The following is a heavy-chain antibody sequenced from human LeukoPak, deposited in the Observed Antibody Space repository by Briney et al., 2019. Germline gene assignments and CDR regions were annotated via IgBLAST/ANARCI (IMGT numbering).Heavy chain of an antibody. D-gene: IGHD3-3*01. CDR1: GSIFTSYW. V-gene: IGHV5-51*01. CDR3: ARRYYDFWSGYYIDY. J-gene: IGHJ4*02. CDR2: IYPGDSDT. Sequence: GESLKISCQGSGSIFTSYWIGWVRQMPGKGLEWMGIIYPGDSDTRYSPSFQGQVTISADKSISTAYLQWSSLKASDTAMYYCARRYYDFWSGYYIDYWGQGTLVTVSS.